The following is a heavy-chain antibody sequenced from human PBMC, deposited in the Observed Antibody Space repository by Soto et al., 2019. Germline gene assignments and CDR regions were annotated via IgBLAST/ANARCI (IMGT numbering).Heavy chain of an antibody. CDR1: GFTFSSYA. D-gene: IGHD6-19*01. CDR3: AKAVAGTGGGY. V-gene: IGHV3-23*01. Sequence: EVQLLESGGGLVQPGGSLRLSCAASGFTFSSYAMSWVRQAPGKGLEWVSAISGSGGSTYYADSVKGRFTISRDNYKNTLYLQMNSVRAEDTAVYYCAKAVAGTGGGYWGQGTLVTVSS. J-gene: IGHJ4*02. CDR2: ISGSGGST.